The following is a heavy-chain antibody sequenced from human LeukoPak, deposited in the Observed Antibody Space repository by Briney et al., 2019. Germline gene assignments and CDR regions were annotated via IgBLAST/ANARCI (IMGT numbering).Heavy chain of an antibody. J-gene: IGHJ4*02. D-gene: IGHD5-18*01. CDR3: AKERDTAMVTIDY. CDR2: IRYDGSNK. V-gene: IGHV3-30*02. Sequence: GGSLRLSCAASGFTFSIYGMHWVRQAPGKGLEWVAFIRYDGSNKYYADSVKGRFTISRDNSKNTLYLQMNSPRAEDTAVYYCAKERDTAMVTIDYWGQGTLVTVSS. CDR1: GFTFSIYG.